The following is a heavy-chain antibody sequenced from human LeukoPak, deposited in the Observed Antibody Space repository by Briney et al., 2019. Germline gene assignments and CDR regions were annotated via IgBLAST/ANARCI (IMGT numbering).Heavy chain of an antibody. CDR2: IYYSGST. J-gene: IGHJ5*02. Sequence: SETLSLTCTVSGGSISSGGYYWSWIRQHPGKGLEWIGYIYYSGSTYYNPSLKSRVTISVDTSKNQFSLKLSSVTATDTAVYYCARSTGPGRGYYDFWSGYYGPNWFDPWGQGTLVTVSS. V-gene: IGHV4-31*03. CDR3: ARSTGPGRGYYDFWSGYYGPNWFDP. CDR1: GGSISSGGYY. D-gene: IGHD3-3*01.